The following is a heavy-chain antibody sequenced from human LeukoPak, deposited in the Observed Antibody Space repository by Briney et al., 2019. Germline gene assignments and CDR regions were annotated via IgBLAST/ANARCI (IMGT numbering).Heavy chain of an antibody. CDR3: AKARLGGVAAAPYYFDY. D-gene: IGHD6-13*01. V-gene: IGHV3-23*01. Sequence: GGSLRLSCAASGFTFSSYAMSWVRQAPGKGLKGFSAISGGGGSTYYADSVEGRFTISRDNSTTTLYLQMNSLRAEATAVSYCAKARLGGVAAAPYYFDYWGQGPLVTVSS. CDR2: ISGGGGST. CDR1: GFTFSSYA. J-gene: IGHJ4*02.